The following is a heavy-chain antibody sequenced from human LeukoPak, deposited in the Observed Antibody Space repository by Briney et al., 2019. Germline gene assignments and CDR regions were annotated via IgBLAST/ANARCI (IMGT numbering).Heavy chain of an antibody. CDR3: ARDRGLPLELLL. V-gene: IGHV4-61*02. CDR1: GGSISSGSYY. Sequence: SETLSLTCTVSGGSISSGSYYWSWIRQPAGKGLEWIGRIYTSGSTNYNTSLKSRVTLSVDASKNQFSLKLSSVTAADTAVYYCARDRGLPLELLLWGQGTLVTVSS. D-gene: IGHD1-26*01. J-gene: IGHJ4*02. CDR2: IYTSGST.